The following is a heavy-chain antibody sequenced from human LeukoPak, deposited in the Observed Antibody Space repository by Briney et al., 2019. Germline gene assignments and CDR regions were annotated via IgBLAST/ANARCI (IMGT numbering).Heavy chain of an antibody. V-gene: IGHV4-39*02. CDR2: IYYSGST. Sequence: SETLSLTCTVSGGSISSSSYYWGWIRQPPGKGLEWIGSIYYSGSTYYNPSLKSRVTISVDTSKNQFSLKLSSVTAADTAVYYCARDFSPAIGYCSSTSCAFDYWGQGTLVTVSS. CDR1: GGSISSSSYY. D-gene: IGHD2-2*01. CDR3: ARDFSPAIGYCSSTSCAFDY. J-gene: IGHJ4*02.